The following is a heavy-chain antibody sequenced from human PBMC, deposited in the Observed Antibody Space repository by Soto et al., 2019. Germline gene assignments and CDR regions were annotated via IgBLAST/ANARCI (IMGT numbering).Heavy chain of an antibody. D-gene: IGHD3-22*01. CDR2: IIHILGIA. V-gene: IGHV1-69*10. CDR3: ARGMGDYYDCSGYFDY. CDR1: GGTFSSYA. Sequence: ASVKVSCKASGGTFSSYAISWVRQAPGQGLEWMGGIIHILGIANYAQKFQGRVTITADKSTNTAYMELSSLRSEDTAVYYFARGMGDYYDCSGYFDYWGQGTLVTVSS. J-gene: IGHJ4*02.